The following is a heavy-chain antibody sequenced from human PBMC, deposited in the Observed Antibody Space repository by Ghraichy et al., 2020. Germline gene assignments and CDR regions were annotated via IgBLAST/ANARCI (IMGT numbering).Heavy chain of an antibody. CDR3: ARENYYYYGMDV. CDR1: GGSISSYY. Sequence: SQTLSLTCTVSGGSISSYYWSWIRQPPGKGLEWIGYIYYSGSTNYNPSLKSRVTISVDTSKNQFSLKLSSVTAADTAVYYCARENYYYYGMDVWGQGTTVTVSS. J-gene: IGHJ6*02. CDR2: IYYSGST. V-gene: IGHV4-59*01.